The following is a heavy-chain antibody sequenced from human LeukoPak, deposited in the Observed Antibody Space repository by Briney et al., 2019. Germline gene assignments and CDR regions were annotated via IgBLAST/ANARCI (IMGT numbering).Heavy chain of an antibody. D-gene: IGHD3-9*01. J-gene: IGHJ5*02. CDR1: GFTVSSNY. V-gene: IGHV3-53*01. Sequence: PGGSLRLSCAASGFTVSSNYMSWVRQAPGKGLEWVSVIYSGGSTYYADSVKGRFTISRDNSKNTLYLQMNSLRAEDTAVYYCARERYFERLPATNNWLDPWGQGTLVTVSS. CDR3: ARERYFERLPATNNWLDP. CDR2: IYSGGST.